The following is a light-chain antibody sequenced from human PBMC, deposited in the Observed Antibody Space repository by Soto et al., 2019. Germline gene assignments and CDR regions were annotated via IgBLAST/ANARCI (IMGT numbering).Light chain of an antibody. CDR3: MQALQIPLT. CDR2: LGS. V-gene: IGKV2-28*01. CDR1: QSLLHTNGYIY. J-gene: IGKJ4*01. Sequence: DIVMTQSPLSLPVTPGEPASISCRSSQSLLHTNGYIYLDWYLQKPGQSPQLLTYLGSNRASGVPYRLSGSGSGTDFTLKISRVEAEDVGVYYCMQALQIPLTFGRGTKVEIK.